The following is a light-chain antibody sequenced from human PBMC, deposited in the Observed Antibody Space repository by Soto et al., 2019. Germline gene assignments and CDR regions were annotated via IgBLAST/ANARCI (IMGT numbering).Light chain of an antibody. CDR1: QSVSSY. J-gene: IGKJ1*01. V-gene: IGKV3-11*01. Sequence: EIVLTQSPANLSLSPGERATLSCRASQSVSSYLAWYQQKPGQAPRLLIYDASNRATGIPARFSGSGSGTDFTLTISSLEPEDFAVYYCQQRSNWLTFGQGTK. CDR3: QQRSNWLT. CDR2: DAS.